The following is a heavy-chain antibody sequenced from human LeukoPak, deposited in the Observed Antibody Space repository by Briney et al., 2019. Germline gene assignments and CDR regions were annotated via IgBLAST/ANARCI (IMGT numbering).Heavy chain of an antibody. CDR3: AKVRVGTAHFDY. V-gene: IGHV3-30*02. D-gene: IGHD2-15*01. J-gene: IGHJ4*02. Sequence: GGSLRLSCAASGFTFSSYGMHWVRQAPGKGLEWVAFIRYDGSNKYYADSVKGRFTISRGNSKNTLYLQMSSLRPEDTAVYYCAKVRVGTAHFDYWGQGTLVTVSS. CDR1: GFTFSSYG. CDR2: IRYDGSNK.